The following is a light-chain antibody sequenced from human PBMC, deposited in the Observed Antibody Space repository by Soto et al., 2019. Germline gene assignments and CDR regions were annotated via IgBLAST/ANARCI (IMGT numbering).Light chain of an antibody. Sequence: QSVLTQPASVSASPGQSITISCTGTSSDVGGYNYVSWYQQHPGKAPKLMIYDVSNRPSGVSNRFSGSKSGNTASLTISGLQAEDEADIYCSSYTSSSTLVFGTGTKVTVL. CDR3: SSYTSSSTLV. CDR2: DVS. CDR1: SSDVGGYNY. J-gene: IGLJ1*01. V-gene: IGLV2-14*01.